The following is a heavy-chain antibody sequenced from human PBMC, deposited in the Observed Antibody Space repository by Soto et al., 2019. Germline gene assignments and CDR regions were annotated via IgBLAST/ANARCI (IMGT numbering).Heavy chain of an antibody. D-gene: IGHD6-19*01. J-gene: IGHJ5*02. CDR2: IKKDGSVK. CDR1: VFSFSSYG. Sequence: VGSLRLSCESSVFSFSSYGMNCVRHSPGKWLEWVAIIKKDGSVKYYVDSVKGRFTISRDNTKNSLYLQMNGPRAEDTAVYSCAGGSGWLIDHWGRGTLVTVSS. V-gene: IGHV3-7*03. CDR3: AGGSGWLIDH.